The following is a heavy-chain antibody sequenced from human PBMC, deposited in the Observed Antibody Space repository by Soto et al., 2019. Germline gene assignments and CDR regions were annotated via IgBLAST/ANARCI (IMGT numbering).Heavy chain of an antibody. CDR1: GFTFSSYD. CDR3: AKPVYGGNVYYNGMDV. CDR2: TSYDGSKK. V-gene: IGHV3-30*18. J-gene: IGHJ6*02. Sequence: HPGGSLRLSCAASGFTFSSYDMHWVRQAAGKGLEWVAVTSYDGSKKYYADSVKGRFTISRDNSKNTLYLQMNSLRGEDTAVYYCAKPVYGGNVYYNGMDVWGRGTTVTVSS. D-gene: IGHD4-17*01.